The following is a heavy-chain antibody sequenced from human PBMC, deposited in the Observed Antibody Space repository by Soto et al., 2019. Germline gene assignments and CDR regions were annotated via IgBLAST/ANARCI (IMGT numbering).Heavy chain of an antibody. Sequence: QVQLQQWGAGLLKPSETLSLTCAVYGGSFSGYYWSWIRQPPGKGLEWIGEINHSGSTNYNPSLKSRVTISVDTSKNQFSLKLSSVTAADTAVYYCAREGSYGSIAARADWFDPWGQGTLVTVSS. D-gene: IGHD6-6*01. CDR3: AREGSYGSIAARADWFDP. CDR2: INHSGST. V-gene: IGHV4-34*01. J-gene: IGHJ5*02. CDR1: GGSFSGYY.